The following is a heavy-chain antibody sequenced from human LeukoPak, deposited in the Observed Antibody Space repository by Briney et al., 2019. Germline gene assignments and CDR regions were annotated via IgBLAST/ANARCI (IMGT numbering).Heavy chain of an antibody. Sequence: GGSLRPSCAASGFTFTSYSMSWVRQAPGKGLEWVSGTSDRGDYTYYADSVKGRFTISRDNSKNTLYLQMNSLRAEDTALYFCAKKAQYNGNYPLDYWGQGTLVTVSS. J-gene: IGHJ4*02. CDR1: GFTFTSYS. CDR3: AKKAQYNGNYPLDY. D-gene: IGHD1-26*01. CDR2: TSDRGDYT. V-gene: IGHV3-23*01.